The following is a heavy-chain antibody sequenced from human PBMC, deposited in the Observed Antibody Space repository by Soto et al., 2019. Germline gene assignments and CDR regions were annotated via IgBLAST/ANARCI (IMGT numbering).Heavy chain of an antibody. CDR2: INTSGGST. CDR3: ARVNRPDTTGYCLFNWFDP. Sequence: ASVKVPCQESGYTLSSYYIHWVRQAPGQGLEWMGIINTSGGSTSYAQKFQGRVTMTRDTSTSTVYMELSSRRPEDTAVYYCARVNRPDTTGYCLFNWFDPWG. V-gene: IGHV1-46*01. D-gene: IGHD4-17*01. CDR1: GYTLSSYY. J-gene: IGHJ5*02.